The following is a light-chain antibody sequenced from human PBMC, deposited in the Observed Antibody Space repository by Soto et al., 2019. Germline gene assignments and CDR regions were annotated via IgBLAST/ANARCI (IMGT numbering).Light chain of an antibody. V-gene: IGLV2-14*01. J-gene: IGLJ3*02. CDR2: EVS. Sequence: QSALTQPASVSGSPGQSITIFCSGTRSDVGAYKFVSWYRHHPGKAPQVMIYEVSNRPSGVSSRFSGSKSGNTASLTISGLQPEDEGDYYCSSYTSTSTPWVFGGGTKVTVL. CDR1: RSDVGAYKF. CDR3: SSYTSTSTPWV.